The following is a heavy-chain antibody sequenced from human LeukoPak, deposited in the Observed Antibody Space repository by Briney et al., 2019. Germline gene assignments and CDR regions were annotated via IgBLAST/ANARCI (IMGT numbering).Heavy chain of an antibody. CDR1: GFTFSTYS. CDR3: ARWNSDHAPYGMDV. J-gene: IGHJ6*02. CDR2: ISITSYM. D-gene: IGHD1/OR15-1a*01. Sequence: GGSLRLSCAASGFTFSTYSMSWVRQAPGKGLECVSSISITSYMYYADSVKGRFTISRDNAKSSLYLQMNSLRPEDTAVYYCARWNSDHAPYGMDVWGQGTTVTVSS. V-gene: IGHV3-21*01.